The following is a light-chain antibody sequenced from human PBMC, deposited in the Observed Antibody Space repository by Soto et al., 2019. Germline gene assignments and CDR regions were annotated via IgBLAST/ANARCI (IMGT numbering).Light chain of an antibody. CDR3: QQFNSYPYT. J-gene: IGKJ2*01. CDR1: QGISSA. CDR2: DAS. V-gene: IGKV1-13*02. Sequence: AIQLTQSPSSLSSSVGDRVTITCRASQGISSALAWYQQKPGKAPKLLIYDASSLESGVPSRFSGSGSWTDFTLTISSLQPEDFAPYYCQQFNSYPYTFGQGTKLESK.